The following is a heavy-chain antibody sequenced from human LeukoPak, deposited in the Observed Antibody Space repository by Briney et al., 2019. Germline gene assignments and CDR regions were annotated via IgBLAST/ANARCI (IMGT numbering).Heavy chain of an antibody. V-gene: IGHV3-23*01. D-gene: IGHD3-22*01. Sequence: GGSLRLSCAASGFTFADYAMNWVRQAPGKGLEWVSDINGSGDNTYHADPVKGRFTISRDNSKNILYLQMNNLRAEDTAIYYCAKAPRGFQWFIDFWGQGSLVTVSS. J-gene: IGHJ4*02. CDR3: AKAPRGFQWFIDF. CDR1: GFTFADYA. CDR2: INGSGDNT.